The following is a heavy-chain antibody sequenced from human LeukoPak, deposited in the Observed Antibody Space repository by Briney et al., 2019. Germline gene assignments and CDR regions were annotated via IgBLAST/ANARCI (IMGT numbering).Heavy chain of an antibody. D-gene: IGHD6-13*01. CDR2: ISSSSSYT. CDR1: GIPFGDYY. Sequence: GGSLRLSCVVSGIPFGDYYMSWIRPAPGKGLEWISYISSSSSYTDYADSVKGRFTISRDNAKNSLYLQMDSLTVDDTAVYYCAAGTAADYWGQGTLVTVSS. CDR3: AAGTAADY. V-gene: IGHV3-11*03. J-gene: IGHJ4*02.